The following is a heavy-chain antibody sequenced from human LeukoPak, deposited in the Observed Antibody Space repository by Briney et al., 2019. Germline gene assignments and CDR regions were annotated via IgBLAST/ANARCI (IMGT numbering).Heavy chain of an antibody. CDR2: MNPNSGNT. D-gene: IGHD3-22*01. CDR1: GYTFTSYD. CDR3: ARDSGTNDDSSGYSQGY. V-gene: IGHV1-8*01. Sequence: ASVRVSCKASGYTFTSYDINWVRQATGQGLEWMGWMNPNSGNTGYAQKFQGRVTMTRNTSISTAYMELSSLRSEDTAVYYCARDSGTNDDSSGYSQGYWGQGTLVTVSS. J-gene: IGHJ4*02.